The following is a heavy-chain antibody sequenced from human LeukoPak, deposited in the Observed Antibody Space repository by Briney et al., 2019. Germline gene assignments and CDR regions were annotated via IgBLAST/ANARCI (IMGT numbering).Heavy chain of an antibody. CDR1: GGSVSSGSYY. V-gene: IGHV4-61*01. Sequence: SETLSLTCTVSGGSVSSGSYYWSWIRQPPGKGLEWIGYVYYHGGTNYNPSLKSRVTISVDTSKNQFSLKLTSVTAADTAVYYCTEYSELLDAFDIWGQGTMVTVSS. J-gene: IGHJ3*02. D-gene: IGHD6-6*01. CDR3: TEYSELLDAFDI. CDR2: VYYHGGT.